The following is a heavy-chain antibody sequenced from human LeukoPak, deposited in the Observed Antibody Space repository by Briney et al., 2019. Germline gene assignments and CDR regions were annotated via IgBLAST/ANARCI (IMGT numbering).Heavy chain of an antibody. V-gene: IGHV3-21*01. J-gene: IGHJ4*02. Sequence: GGSLRLSCVASGFTFSSYSMNWVRQAPGKGLEWVSSISSSSSYIYYADSVKGRFTISRDNAKNSLYLQMNSLRAEDTAVYYCARVRQWLADYWGQGTLVTVSS. CDR1: GFTFSSYS. CDR3: ARVRQWLADY. CDR2: ISSSSSYI. D-gene: IGHD6-19*01.